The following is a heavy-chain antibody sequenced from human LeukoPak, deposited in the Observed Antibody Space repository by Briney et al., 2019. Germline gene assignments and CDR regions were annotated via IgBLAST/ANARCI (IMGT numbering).Heavy chain of an antibody. V-gene: IGHV3-11*01. D-gene: IGHD3-10*01. CDR2: ISSTGATI. J-gene: IGHJ6*03. CDR3: ARGVKASYYYSLEV. Sequence: PGGSLRLSCVASGFTFSDYYMTWIRQSPGKGLEWVSYISSTGATIYYADSVKGRFTISRDNAKNSLFLQMSSLRAEDTAVYYWARGVKASYYYSLEVWGTGTTVIISS. CDR1: GFTFSDYY.